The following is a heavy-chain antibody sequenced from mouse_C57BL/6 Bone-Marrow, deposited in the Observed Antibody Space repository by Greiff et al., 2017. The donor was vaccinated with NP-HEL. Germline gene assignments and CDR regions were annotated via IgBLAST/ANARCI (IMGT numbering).Heavy chain of an antibody. V-gene: IGHV1-19*01. Sequence: EVQLQQSGPVLVKPGASVKMSCKASGYTFTDYYMNWVKQSHGKSLEWIGVINPYNGGTSYNQKFKGKATLTVDKSSSTAYMELNSLTSEDSAVYYCARLYYGYEGYYWGQGTTLTVSS. CDR2: INPYNGGT. D-gene: IGHD2-2*01. CDR1: GYTFTDYY. CDR3: ARLYYGYEGYY. J-gene: IGHJ2*01.